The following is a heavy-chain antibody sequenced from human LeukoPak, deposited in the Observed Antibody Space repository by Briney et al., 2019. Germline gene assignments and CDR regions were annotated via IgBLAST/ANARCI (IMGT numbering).Heavy chain of an antibody. CDR3: ARAHYDADYYYYMDV. CDR2: IYYSGST. J-gene: IGHJ6*03. D-gene: IGHD3-3*01. Sequence: SETLSLTCTVSGGSISSSSYYWGWIRQPPGKGLEWIGSIYYSGSTYYNPSLKSRVTISVDTSKNQFSLKLSSVTAADTAVYYCARAHYDADYYYYMDVWGKGTTVTVSS. V-gene: IGHV4-39*07. CDR1: GGSISSSSYY.